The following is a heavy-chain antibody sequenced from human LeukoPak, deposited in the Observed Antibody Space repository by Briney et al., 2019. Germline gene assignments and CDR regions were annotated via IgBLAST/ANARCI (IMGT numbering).Heavy chain of an antibody. D-gene: IGHD2-2*01. CDR2: IYYSGNT. CDR3: ARHIGYCSTTTCQPGFPP. Sequence: PSETLSLTCTVSGGSISSYYWSLIRQPPGKGLEWIGYIYYSGNTNYNPSLKSRVTISVDTSKNQFSLKLTSVTAADTAMYYCARHIGYCSTTTCQPGFPPWGQGTLVTVS. V-gene: IGHV4-59*08. J-gene: IGHJ5*02. CDR1: GGSISSYY.